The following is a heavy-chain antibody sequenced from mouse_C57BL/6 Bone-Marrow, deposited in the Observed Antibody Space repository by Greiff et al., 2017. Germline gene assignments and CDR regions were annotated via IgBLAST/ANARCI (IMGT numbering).Heavy chain of an antibody. CDR1: GYTFTDYY. Sequence: EVQVVESGPVLVKPGASVKMSCKASGYTFTDYYMNWVKQSHGKSLEWIGVINPYNGGTSYNQKFKGKATLTVDKSSSTAYMELNSLTSEDSAVYYCARWGLRGYYAMDYWGQGTSVTVSS. V-gene: IGHV1-19*01. J-gene: IGHJ4*01. CDR2: INPYNGGT. D-gene: IGHD2-4*01. CDR3: ARWGLRGYYAMDY.